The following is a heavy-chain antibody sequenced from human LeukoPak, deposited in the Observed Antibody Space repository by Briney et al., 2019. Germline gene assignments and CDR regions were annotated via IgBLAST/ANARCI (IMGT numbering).Heavy chain of an antibody. CDR2: INHSGST. V-gene: IGHV4-34*01. J-gene: IGHJ4*02. D-gene: IGHD2-2*02. CDR3: ARGYRYLGY. CDR1: GGSFSDYY. Sequence: SETLSLTCAVYGGSFSDYYWSWIRQPPGKGLEWIGEINHSGSTNYNPSLKSRVTISVDTSKNQFSLKLSSVTAADTAVYYCARGYRYLGYWGQGTLVTVSS.